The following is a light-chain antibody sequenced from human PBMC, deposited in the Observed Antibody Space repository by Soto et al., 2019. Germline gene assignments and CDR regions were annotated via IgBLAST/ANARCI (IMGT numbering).Light chain of an antibody. Sequence: QSVLTQPPSASGTPGQRVTISCSGSSSNIGRNYVCWYHQLPEAAPRLLMYSNNQRPSGVPDRFSGSKSGTSASLSISGLRSEDEADYYCAAWDDSLLSVVFGGGTKLTVL. V-gene: IGLV1-47*01. CDR3: AAWDDSLLSVV. CDR2: SNN. CDR1: SSNIGRNY. J-gene: IGLJ2*01.